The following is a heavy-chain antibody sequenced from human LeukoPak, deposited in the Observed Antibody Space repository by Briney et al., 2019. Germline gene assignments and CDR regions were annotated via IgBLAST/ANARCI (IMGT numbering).Heavy chain of an antibody. CDR1: GGSIITGSWS. CDR3: ARLPTGYPNWFDV. Sequence: SETLSLTCTVSGGSIITGSWSWGWIRQSPGKGLEWIGTFHYSGNTYYNLSLKSRVTISVDTSKNQFSPNLRSVTAADTAVYFCARLPTGYPNWFDVWGQGTLVTVSS. V-gene: IGHV4-39*01. CDR2: FHYSGNT. J-gene: IGHJ5*02. D-gene: IGHD3-9*01.